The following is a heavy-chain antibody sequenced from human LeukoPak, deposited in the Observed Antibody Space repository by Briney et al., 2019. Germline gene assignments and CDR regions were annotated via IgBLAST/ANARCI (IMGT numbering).Heavy chain of an antibody. V-gene: IGHV4-34*01. J-gene: IGHJ6*02. CDR1: GGSFSGYY. D-gene: IGHD6-13*01. Sequence: PSETLSLTCAVYGGSFSGYYWSWIRQPPGKGLEWIGEINHSGSTNYNPSLKSRITISVDTSKNQFSPKLSSLTPAGTAVFYFARGKSSPYSFFFYFRIDLWGQGTPVTVSS. CDR3: ARGKSSPYSFFFYFRIDL. CDR2: INHSGST.